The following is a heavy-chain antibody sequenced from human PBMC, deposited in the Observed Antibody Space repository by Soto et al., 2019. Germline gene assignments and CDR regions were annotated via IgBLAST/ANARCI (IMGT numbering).Heavy chain of an antibody. J-gene: IGHJ5*02. D-gene: IGHD3-3*01. Sequence: QVQLVQSGAEVKKPGASVKVSCKASGYTFTSYGISWVRQAPGQGLEWMGWISAYNGNTNYAQKLQGRVTMTTDTSTSTAYMELRSLRSDDTAVYYCARDPPVGDDLWSRSYRDRWFDPWGQGTLVTVSS. CDR1: GYTFTSYG. V-gene: IGHV1-18*04. CDR3: ARDPPVGDDLWSRSYRDRWFDP. CDR2: ISAYNGNT.